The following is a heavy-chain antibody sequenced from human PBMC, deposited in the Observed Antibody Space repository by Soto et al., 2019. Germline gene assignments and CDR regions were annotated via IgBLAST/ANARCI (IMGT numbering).Heavy chain of an antibody. Sequence: SETLSLTCTVSGDSITNNNFYWGWVRQPPGKGLDWIGNIYYLGNTFYNPSLRSRVTISADTSKNQFSLNLRSVTAADSAVYFCARGSKDSYPGSRIFDFWGRGTLVTVSS. V-gene: IGHV4-39*01. CDR1: GDSITNNNFY. CDR3: ARGSKDSYPGSRIFDF. J-gene: IGHJ4*02. CDR2: IYYLGNT. D-gene: IGHD3-10*01.